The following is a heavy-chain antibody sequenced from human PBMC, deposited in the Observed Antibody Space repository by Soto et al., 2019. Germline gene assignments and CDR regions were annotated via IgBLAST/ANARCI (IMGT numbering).Heavy chain of an antibody. J-gene: IGHJ4*02. CDR2: IIPILGIA. CDR1: GGTFSSYT. Sequence: QVQLVQSGAEVQKPGSSVKVSCKASGGTFSSYTISWVRQSPGQGLEWMGRIIPILGIANYAQKFKGRVTITADKSTSTACMELSSLRSEDTAVYYCARGGADDILTGYYLCWGQGTLVTVSS. V-gene: IGHV1-69*02. D-gene: IGHD3-9*01. CDR3: ARGGADDILTGYYLC.